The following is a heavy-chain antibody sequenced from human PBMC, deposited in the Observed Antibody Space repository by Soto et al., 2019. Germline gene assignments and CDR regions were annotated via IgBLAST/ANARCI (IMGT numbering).Heavy chain of an antibody. J-gene: IGHJ4*02. Sequence: QVQLVESGGGVVQPGRSLRLSCAASGFTFTNYAMHWVRQAPGKGLEWVAFISYDGSNKYYADSVKGRFSISRDNSKNTVYVQMNSLRGEDTAVYYCAKDGGASYSSSWPAVDYWGQGTLVIVSS. D-gene: IGHD6-13*01. V-gene: IGHV3-30*04. CDR2: ISYDGSNK. CDR3: AKDGGASYSSSWPAVDY. CDR1: GFTFTNYA.